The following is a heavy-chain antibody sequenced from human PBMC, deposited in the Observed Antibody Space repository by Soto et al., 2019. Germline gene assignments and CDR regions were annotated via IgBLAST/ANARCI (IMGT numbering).Heavy chain of an antibody. CDR1: GGSISSYY. CDR3: ARLRSPSDAFDI. J-gene: IGHJ3*02. Sequence: PSETLSLTCTVSGGSISSYYWSWIRQPPGKGLEWIGYIYYSGSTNYNPSLKSRVTISVDTSKNQFSLKLSSVTAADTAVYYCARLRSPSDAFDIWGQGTMVTVSS. V-gene: IGHV4-59*08. CDR2: IYYSGST.